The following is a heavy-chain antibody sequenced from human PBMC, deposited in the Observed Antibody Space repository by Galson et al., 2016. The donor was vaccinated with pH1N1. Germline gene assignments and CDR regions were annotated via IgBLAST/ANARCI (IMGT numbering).Heavy chain of an antibody. Sequence: PALVKPTQTLTLTCTFSGFPVSSSGMGVGWIRQPPGKALEWLAVIYWDDDKRYSPSLKSRLTITKDTSKNQVVLKMTNMDPADTATYYCAHREVMITNAFDFWGQGTMVTVSS. CDR1: GFPVSSSGMG. CDR2: IYWDDDK. J-gene: IGHJ3*01. CDR3: AHREVMITNAFDF. V-gene: IGHV2-5*02. D-gene: IGHD3-16*01.